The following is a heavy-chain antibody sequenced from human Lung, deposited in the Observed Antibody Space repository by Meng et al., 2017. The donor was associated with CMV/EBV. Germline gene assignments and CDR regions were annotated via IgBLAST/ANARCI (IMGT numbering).Heavy chain of an antibody. V-gene: IGHV3-21*06. CDR2: INPDSDYI. D-gene: IGHD5-18*01. Sequence: GEXXTISCAASGFTFKTFTMSWVRQAPGRGLEWVSSINPDSDYIQSADSLKGRFTISRDNAKNSLYLRMIGLRVEETAVYYCARDQEGTRIPSPIHSGRDVWXQGTXVTVSS. CDR3: ARDQEGTRIPSPIHSGRDV. CDR1: GFTFKTFT. J-gene: IGHJ6*02.